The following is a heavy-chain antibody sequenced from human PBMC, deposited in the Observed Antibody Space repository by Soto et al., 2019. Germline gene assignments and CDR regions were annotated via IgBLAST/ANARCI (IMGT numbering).Heavy chain of an antibody. CDR1: GFTVSSNY. CDR3: ARDLVEMATMPHYYYYYGMDV. J-gene: IGHJ6*02. D-gene: IGHD5-12*01. CDR2: IYSGGST. Sequence: GGSLRLSCAASGFTVSSNYMSWVRQAPGKGLEWVSVIYSGGSTYYADSVKGRFTISRDNSKNTLYLQMNRLRAEDTAVYYCARDLVEMATMPHYYYYYGMDVWGQGTTVTVSS. V-gene: IGHV3-53*01.